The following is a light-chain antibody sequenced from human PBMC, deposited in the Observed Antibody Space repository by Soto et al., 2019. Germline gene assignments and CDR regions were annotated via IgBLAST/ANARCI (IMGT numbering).Light chain of an antibody. V-gene: IGKV2-28*01. CDR3: MHPLPNPLT. Sequence: DIVMTQSPLYLPVTPGEPASISCRSSQSLLHSNGYTYVDWYLQKPGQSSQVLIFLVSNRASGVPDRFSGSGSGTDFTLHISRVDAEDVGVYYCMHPLPNPLTFGGVTKVEIK. CDR1: QSLLHSNGYTY. J-gene: IGKJ4*01. CDR2: LVS.